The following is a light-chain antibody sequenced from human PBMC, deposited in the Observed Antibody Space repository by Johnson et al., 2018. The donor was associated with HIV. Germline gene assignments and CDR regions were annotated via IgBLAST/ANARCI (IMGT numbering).Light chain of an antibody. CDR2: ENN. CDR3: GTLDTSLGAKYV. V-gene: IGLV1-51*02. J-gene: IGLJ1*01. Sequence: QSVLTQPPSVSAAPGHQVTISCSGSSSNIANNYVSWYQQFPGTAPKLLIYENNKRPSGISDRFSGSKSGTSATLAITGLQTGDEADYYCGTLDTSLGAKYVCGRGTKVTVL. CDR1: SSNIANNY.